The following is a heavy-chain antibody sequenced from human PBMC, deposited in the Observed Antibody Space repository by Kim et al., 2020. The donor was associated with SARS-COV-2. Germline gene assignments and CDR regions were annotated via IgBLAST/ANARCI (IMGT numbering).Heavy chain of an antibody. D-gene: IGHD6-19*01. CDR2: IYYSGST. V-gene: IGHV4-59*13. CDR3: VRTYSSAWGAYYYGMDV. CDR1: GGSISTYY. J-gene: IGHJ6*02. Sequence: SETLSLTCTVSGGSISTYYWSWIRQPPGKGLEWIGYIYYSGSTNYTPSLKSRVNMSVDTSKNQFSLKLSSVTAADTAVYYCVRTYSSAWGAYYYGMDVWGQGTTVTGSS.